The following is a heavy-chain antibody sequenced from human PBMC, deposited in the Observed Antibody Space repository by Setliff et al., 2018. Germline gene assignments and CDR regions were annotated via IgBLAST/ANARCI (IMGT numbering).Heavy chain of an antibody. Sequence: SETLSLTCTVYGVSFSDYYWGWVRQSPGKGLDWIGEINHSGTTNYDPSLEGRISISVDTSKRQFSLKLSSVTAADMAVYYCWFWSGYYKNDYWAQGTLVTVPQ. CDR2: INHSGTT. J-gene: IGHJ4*02. V-gene: IGHV4-34*01. CDR3: WFWSGYYKNDY. CDR1: GVSFSDYY. D-gene: IGHD3-3*01.